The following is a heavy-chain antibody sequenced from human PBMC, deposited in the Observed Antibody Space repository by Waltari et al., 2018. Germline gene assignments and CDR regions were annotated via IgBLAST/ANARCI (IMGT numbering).Heavy chain of an antibody. V-gene: IGHV1-69*01. CDR1: GGTFSSYA. CDR2: IIPIVGTA. CDR3: ARDGGGAAAGTHDY. J-gene: IGHJ4*02. D-gene: IGHD6-13*01. Sequence: QVQLVQSGAEVKKPGSSVKVSCKASGGTFSSYAISWVRQAPGQGLEWMGAIIPIVGTANYAKKFQGRVTITADDSTSTAYMELSSLRSEDTAVYYCARDGGGAAAGTHDYWGQGTLVTVSS.